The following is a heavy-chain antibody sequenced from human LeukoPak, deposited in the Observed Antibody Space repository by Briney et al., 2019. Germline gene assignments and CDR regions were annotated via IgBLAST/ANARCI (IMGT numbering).Heavy chain of an antibody. CDR2: ISSSSSTI. CDR1: GFTFSSYS. J-gene: IGHJ3*02. Sequence: GGSLRLSCAASGFTFSSYSMNWVRQAPGKGLEWVSYISSSSSTIYYADPVKGRFTISRDNAKNSLYLQMNSLRAEDTAVYYCARDRERRRWLVHQVRAFDIWGQGTMVTVSS. V-gene: IGHV3-48*01. D-gene: IGHD6-19*01. CDR3: ARDRERRRWLVHQVRAFDI.